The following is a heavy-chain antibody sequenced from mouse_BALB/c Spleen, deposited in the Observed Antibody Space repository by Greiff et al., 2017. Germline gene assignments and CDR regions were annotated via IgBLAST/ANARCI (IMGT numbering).Heavy chain of an antibody. D-gene: IGHD2-4*01. CDR3: ARLGITTDYFDY. J-gene: IGHJ2*01. CDR1: GDSITSGY. Sequence: VQLKQSGPSLVKPSQTLSLTCSVTGDSITSGYWNWIRKFPGNKLEYMGYISYSGSTYYNPSLKSRISITRDTSKNQYYLQLNSVTTEDTATYYCARLGITTDYFDYWGQGTTLTVSS. CDR2: ISYSGST. V-gene: IGHV3-8*02.